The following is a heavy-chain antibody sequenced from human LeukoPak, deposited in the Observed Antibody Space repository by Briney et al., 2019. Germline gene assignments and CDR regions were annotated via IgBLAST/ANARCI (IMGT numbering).Heavy chain of an antibody. CDR3: AKDHVTWGNRYFDH. CDR2: IGHDGTKI. D-gene: IGHD3-16*01. CDR1: GFSFNTYG. J-gene: IGHJ4*02. V-gene: IGHV3-30*02. Sequence: GGSLRLSCAASGFSFNTYGMHWVRQAPGKGLEWVALIGHDGTKIYYADSVQGRFTISRDNSKNTLYLEMNSLSGDDTALYYCAKDHVTWGNRYFDHWGQGTLGTVSS.